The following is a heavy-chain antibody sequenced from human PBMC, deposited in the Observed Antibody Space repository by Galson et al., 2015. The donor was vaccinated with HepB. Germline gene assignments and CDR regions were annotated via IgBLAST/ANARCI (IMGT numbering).Heavy chain of an antibody. V-gene: IGHV3-48*01. CDR3: ARDMDYDILTGYDY. Sequence: SLRLSCAASGFTFSSYSMNWVRQAPGKGLEWVSYISSSSSTIYYADSVKGRFTISRDNAKNSLYLQMNSLRAEDTAVYYCARDMDYDILTGYDYWGQGTLVTVSS. D-gene: IGHD3-9*01. J-gene: IGHJ4*02. CDR1: GFTFSSYS. CDR2: ISSSSSTI.